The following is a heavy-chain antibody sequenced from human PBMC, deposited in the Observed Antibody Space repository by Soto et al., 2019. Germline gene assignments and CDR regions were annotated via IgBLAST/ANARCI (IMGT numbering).Heavy chain of an antibody. Sequence: ASVKVSCKASGYTFTGYYMHWVRQAPGQGLEWMGWINPNSGGTNYAQKFQGWVTMTRDTSISTAYMELSRLRSDDTAVYYCAREGRYYGSGSYCVDVWGQGTTVTVSS. CDR3: AREGRYYGSGSYCVDV. J-gene: IGHJ6*02. CDR1: GYTFTGYY. V-gene: IGHV1-2*04. D-gene: IGHD3-10*01. CDR2: INPNSGGT.